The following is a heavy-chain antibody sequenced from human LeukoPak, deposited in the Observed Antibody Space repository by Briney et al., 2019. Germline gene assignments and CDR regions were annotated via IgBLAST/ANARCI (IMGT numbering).Heavy chain of an antibody. J-gene: IGHJ2*01. D-gene: IGHD3-22*01. CDR1: GGSISSSSYY. Sequence: SETLSLTCTVSGGSISSSSYYWGWIRQPPGKGLEWIGSIYYSGTTYYNPSLKSRVTISVDTSKNQFSLKLSFVTAADTAVYYCARGLTLGIDSIWYFDLWGRGTLVTVSS. CDR3: ARGLTLGIDSIWYFDL. V-gene: IGHV4-39*07. CDR2: IYYSGTT.